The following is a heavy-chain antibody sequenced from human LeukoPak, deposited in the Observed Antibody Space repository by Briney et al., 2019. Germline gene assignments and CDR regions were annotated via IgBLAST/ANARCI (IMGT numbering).Heavy chain of an antibody. CDR1: GYTFASYD. CDR2: MNTNSGNT. D-gene: IGHD3-16*01. J-gene: IGHJ4*02. CDR3: ARAFASYDY. Sequence: GSSVKVSCKASGYTFASYDINWVRQSTGQGLEWMGWMNTNSGNTGYAKKFQCRVTITRNTSIGTAYMELSSVRSEDTAVYYGARAFASYDYWGQGTLVTVSS. V-gene: IGHV1-8*03.